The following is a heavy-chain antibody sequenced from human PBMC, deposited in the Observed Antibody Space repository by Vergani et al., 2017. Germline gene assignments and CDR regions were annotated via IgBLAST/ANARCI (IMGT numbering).Heavy chain of an antibody. J-gene: IGHJ6*02. CDR3: ARDHGIAARGGMDYYYGMDV. V-gene: IGHV1-46*01. CDR1: GGTFSSYA. Sequence: QVQLVQSGAEVKKPGSSVKVSCKASGGTFSSYAISWVRQAPGQGLEWMGIINPSGGSTSYAQKFQGRVTMTRDTSTSTVYMELSSLRSEDTAVYYCARDHGIAARGGMDYYYGMDVWGQGTTVTVSS. CDR2: INPSGGST. D-gene: IGHD6-6*01.